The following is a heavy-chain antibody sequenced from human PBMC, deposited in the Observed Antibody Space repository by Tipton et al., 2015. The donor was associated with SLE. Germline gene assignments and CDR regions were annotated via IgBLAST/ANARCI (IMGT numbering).Heavy chain of an antibody. V-gene: IGHV4-59*01. D-gene: IGHD3-10*01. J-gene: IGHJ3*02. Sequence: TLSLTCTVSGASINSNFWSWIRQSPGKGLEWIGYIYYSGSTYYNPSLKSRVTISVDTSKNQFSLKLSSVTAADTAVYYCARDREGWFMVRGVSAFDIWGQGTMVTVSS. CDR3: ARDREGWFMVRGVSAFDI. CDR1: GASINSNF. CDR2: IYYSGST.